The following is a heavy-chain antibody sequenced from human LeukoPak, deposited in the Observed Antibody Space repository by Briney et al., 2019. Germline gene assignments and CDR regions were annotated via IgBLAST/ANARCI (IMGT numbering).Heavy chain of an antibody. CDR3: ERDPFSLSRYYDSSPDDGFHY. V-gene: IGHV1-69*05. D-gene: IGHD3-22*01. CDR1: GGTFSSYA. J-gene: IGHJ4*02. CDR2: IIPIFGSA. Sequence: SVKVSCKASGGTFSSYAISWVRQAPGQGLEWMGRIIPIFGSANYAQKFQGRVTITTGESTSTAYMGLSSLRSEDTAVYYCERDPFSLSRYYDSSPDDGFHYWGQGTLVTVSS.